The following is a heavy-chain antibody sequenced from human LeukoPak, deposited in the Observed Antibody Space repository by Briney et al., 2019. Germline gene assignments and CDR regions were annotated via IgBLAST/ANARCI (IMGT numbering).Heavy chain of an antibody. CDR1: GFTFSSYG. Sequence: PGGSLRLSCAASGFTFSSYGMHWVRQAPGKGLEWVAVISYDGSNKYYADSVKGRFTISRDNSKNTLYLQMNSLRAEDTAVYYCAKESGGRADYWGQGTLVTVSS. CDR2: ISYDGSNK. V-gene: IGHV3-30*18. J-gene: IGHJ4*02. CDR3: AKESGGRADY. D-gene: IGHD3-16*01.